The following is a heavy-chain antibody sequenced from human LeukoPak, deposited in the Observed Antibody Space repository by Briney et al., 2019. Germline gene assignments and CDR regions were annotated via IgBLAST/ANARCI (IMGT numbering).Heavy chain of an antibody. J-gene: IGHJ4*02. D-gene: IGHD5-12*01. Sequence: SSETLSLTCSASGGSITSYYWFWIRQPPGKGLEWIGYFYYSGSTIYNPSLKSRVTISVDTSNNQCSLKLSSVTAADTAVYYCARGSGYDWYYFDYWGQGTLVTVSS. CDR2: FYYSGST. CDR3: ARGSGYDWYYFDY. CDR1: GGSITSYY. V-gene: IGHV4-59*01.